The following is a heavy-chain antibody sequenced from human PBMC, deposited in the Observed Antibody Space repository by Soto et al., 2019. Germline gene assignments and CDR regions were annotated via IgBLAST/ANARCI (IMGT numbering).Heavy chain of an antibody. CDR1: GFTFSSYA. J-gene: IGHJ4*02. CDR3: AKDKTCSITTCLPFDY. CDR2: ISGSGYST. V-gene: IGHV3-23*01. D-gene: IGHD2-2*01. Sequence: GGSLRLSCAASGFTFSSYAMSWVRQAPGKGLEWVSGISGSGYSTFYADSVKGRFTISRDNSQNTLYLQMSTLRAEDTAVYYCAKDKTCSITTCLPFDYWGQGTLVTVSS.